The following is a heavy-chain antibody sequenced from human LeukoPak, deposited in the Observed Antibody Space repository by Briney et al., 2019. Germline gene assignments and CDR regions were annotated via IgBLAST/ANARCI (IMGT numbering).Heavy chain of an antibody. V-gene: IGHV4-30-4*08. CDR3: ARDQWGSGTAGDWFDP. D-gene: IGHD3-10*01. CDR1: GGSISSGDYY. CDR2: IYYSGST. Sequence: PSETLSLTCAVSGGSISSGDYYWSWIRQPPGKGLEWIGYIYYSGSTYYNPSLKSRITISVDTSKNHFSLKLSSVTAADTAVYYCARDQWGSGTAGDWFDPWGQGTLVTVSS. J-gene: IGHJ5*02.